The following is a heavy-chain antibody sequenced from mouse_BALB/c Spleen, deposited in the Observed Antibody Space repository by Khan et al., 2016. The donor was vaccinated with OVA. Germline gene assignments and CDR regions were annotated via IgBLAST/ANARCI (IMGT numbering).Heavy chain of an antibody. CDR1: GYTFTDYA. D-gene: IGHD2-1*01. V-gene: IGHV1S137*01. J-gene: IGHJ3*01. Sequence: QVQLQQSGPELVRPGVSVKISCKGSGYTFTDYALHWVKHSHAKSLEWIGIISTYSGNSNYNQRFKGKATMTVGKSSSTAYMELARLTSEDSAIYYCAREDGNYGAFAYWGQGTLVIVSA. CDR3: AREDGNYGAFAY. CDR2: ISTYSGNS.